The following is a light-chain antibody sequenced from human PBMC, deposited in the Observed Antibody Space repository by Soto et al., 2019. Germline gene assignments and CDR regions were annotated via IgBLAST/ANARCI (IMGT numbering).Light chain of an antibody. Sequence: QSVLTQPPSVSAAPGQKVTISCSGSSSIIGSYYVSWFQQLPGTAPKLLIYENNKRPSGIPDRFSGSKSGTSATLGITGLQAGEEADYYSGAWDSSLSAYVFGTGTKLTVL. CDR1: SSIIGSYY. J-gene: IGLJ1*01. V-gene: IGLV1-51*02. CDR3: GAWDSSLSAYV. CDR2: ENN.